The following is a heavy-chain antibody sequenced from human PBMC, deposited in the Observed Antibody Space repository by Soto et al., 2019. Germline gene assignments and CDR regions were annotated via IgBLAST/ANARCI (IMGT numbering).Heavy chain of an antibody. Sequence: ASVKVSCKASGYTFTSYSMQWVRQAPGQGLEWMGIINPSGDITSYAQKFQGRVTMTRDTSTSTVYMELSSLSSEDTAVYYCARTPDWSGYYGFDYWGQGTLVTVSS. CDR1: GYTFTSYS. CDR3: ARTPDWSGYYGFDY. CDR2: INPSGDIT. D-gene: IGHD3-3*01. J-gene: IGHJ4*02. V-gene: IGHV1-46*01.